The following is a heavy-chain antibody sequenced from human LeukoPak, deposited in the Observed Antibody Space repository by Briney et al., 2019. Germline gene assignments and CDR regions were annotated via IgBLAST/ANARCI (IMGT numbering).Heavy chain of an antibody. V-gene: IGHV3-23*01. CDR1: GFTFSSHA. J-gene: IGHJ4*02. CDR2: ISGSGGST. D-gene: IGHD6-19*01. Sequence: AGGSLRLSCAASGFTFSSHAMSWVRQAPGKGLEWVSAISGSGGSTYYADSVKGRFTISRDKSKNTLYLQMNSLRAEDTAVYYCARDGVYSSGWEFDYWGQGTLVTVSS. CDR3: ARDGVYSSGWEFDY.